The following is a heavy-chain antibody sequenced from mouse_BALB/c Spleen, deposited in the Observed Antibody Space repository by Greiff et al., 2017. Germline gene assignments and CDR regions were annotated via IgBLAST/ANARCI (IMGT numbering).Heavy chain of an antibody. J-gene: IGHJ3*01. V-gene: IGHV5-4*02. CDR1: GFTFSDYY. D-gene: IGHD2-14*01. CDR3: ARGGDYRYEFAY. CDR2: ISDGGSYT. Sequence: EVQLVESGGGLVKPGGSLKLSCAASGFTFSDYYMYWVRQTPEKRLEWVATISDGGSYTYYPDSVKGRFTISRDNAKNNLYLQMSSLKSEDTAMYYCARGGDYRYEFAYWGQGTLVTVSA.